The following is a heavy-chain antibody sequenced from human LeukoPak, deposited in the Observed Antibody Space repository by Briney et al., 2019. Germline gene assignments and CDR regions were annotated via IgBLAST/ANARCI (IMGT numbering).Heavy chain of an antibody. CDR1: GFTFSNHA. Sequence: GSLRLSCAASGFTFSNHAMNWVRQAPGKGLVWVSTISGSGGNTYYADSVKGRFTISRDNSKNTLYLQMNSLRAEDTAVYYCAKESAGYSFGIDYWGQGTLVTVSS. V-gene: IGHV3-23*01. CDR2: ISGSGGNT. CDR3: AKESAGYSFGIDY. J-gene: IGHJ4*02. D-gene: IGHD5-18*01.